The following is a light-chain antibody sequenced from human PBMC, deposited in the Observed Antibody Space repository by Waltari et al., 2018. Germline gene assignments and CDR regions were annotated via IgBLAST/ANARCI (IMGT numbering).Light chain of an antibody. Sequence: DIQMTQSPSSLSASVGDTVTITCQATQGIVNNLNWYQQKPGKAPKLLIYRASSLQSGIPSRFSGSGSVTDFTLTISSLQPEDFASYYCQQGYTYPFTFGPGTKLDIK. J-gene: IGKJ3*01. CDR3: QQGYTYPFT. V-gene: IGKV1-16*01. CDR2: RAS. CDR1: QGIVNN.